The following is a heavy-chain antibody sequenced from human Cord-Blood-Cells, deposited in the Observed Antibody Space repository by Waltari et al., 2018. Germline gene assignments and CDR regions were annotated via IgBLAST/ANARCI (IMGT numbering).Heavy chain of an antibody. CDR1: GFTFSNAW. CDR3: TTDRNY. CDR2: IKRKTDGGTT. V-gene: IGHV3-15*01. J-gene: IGHJ4*02. Sequence: EVQLVESGGGLVKPGGSLRLSCAASGFTFSNAWMSGVRQASGKGRGGLGRIKRKTDGGTTDYAAPVKGRVTISRDDSKNTLYLQMNSLKTEDTAVYYCTTDRNYWGQGTLVTVSS.